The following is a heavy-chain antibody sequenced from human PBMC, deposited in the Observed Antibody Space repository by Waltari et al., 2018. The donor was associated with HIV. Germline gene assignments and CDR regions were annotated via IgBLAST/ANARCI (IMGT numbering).Heavy chain of an antibody. CDR2: IKQDGSEK. D-gene: IGHD1-26*01. J-gene: IGHJ5*02. CDR1: GFLFGTSV. CDR3: AKYSGSYWGAHNWFDP. V-gene: IGHV3-7*01. Sequence: ELQLVEFGGGLVQHGGSLRLSCAASGFLFGTSVLSWLRQAPGKGLEWVANIKQDGSEKHYADSVRGRFTISRDNTKNSLYLQMNSLRAEDTAVYYCAKYSGSYWGAHNWFDPWGQGTLVTVSS.